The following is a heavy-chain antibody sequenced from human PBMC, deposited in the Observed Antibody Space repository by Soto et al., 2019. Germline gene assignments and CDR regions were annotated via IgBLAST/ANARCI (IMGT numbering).Heavy chain of an antibody. Sequence: ELQLVESGGGLIQPGGSLRLTCAASGLTVSSNYMNWVRQAPGKGLEWVSVIYSAGSTYYADSVKGRFTISRDNSKNTLYLQMHSLRAEDTAIYYCARETGDGYHFDYWGQGTLVTVSS. V-gene: IGHV3-53*01. CDR2: IYSAGST. D-gene: IGHD5-12*01. J-gene: IGHJ4*02. CDR1: GLTVSSNY. CDR3: ARETGDGYHFDY.